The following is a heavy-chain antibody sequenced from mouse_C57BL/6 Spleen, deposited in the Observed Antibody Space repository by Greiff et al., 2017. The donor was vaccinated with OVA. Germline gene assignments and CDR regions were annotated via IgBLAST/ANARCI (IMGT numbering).Heavy chain of an antibody. CDR2: IRSKSNNYAT. V-gene: IGHV10-1*01. CDR3: VRHDYDAMDY. Sequence: DVKLVESGGGLVQPKGSLKLSCAASGFSFNTYAMNWVRQAPGKGLEWVARIRSKSNNYATYYADSVKDRFTISRDDSESMLYLQMNNLKTEDTAMYYCVRHDYDAMDYWGQGTSVTVSS. J-gene: IGHJ4*01. CDR1: GFSFNTYA.